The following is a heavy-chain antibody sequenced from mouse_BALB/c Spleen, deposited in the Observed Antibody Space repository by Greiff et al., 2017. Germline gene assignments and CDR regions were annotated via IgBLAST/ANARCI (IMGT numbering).Heavy chain of an antibody. D-gene: IGHD2-14*01. CDR3: ARSSYRYDEGYFDV. CDR2: ISSGSSTI. J-gene: IGHJ1*01. CDR1: GFTFSSFG. V-gene: IGHV5-17*02. Sequence: EVHLVESGGGLVQPGGSRKLSCAASGFTFSSFGMHWVRQAPEKGLEWVAYISSGSSTIYYADTVKGRFTISRDNPKNTLFLQMTSLRSEDTAMYYCARSSYRYDEGYFDVWGAGTTVTVSS.